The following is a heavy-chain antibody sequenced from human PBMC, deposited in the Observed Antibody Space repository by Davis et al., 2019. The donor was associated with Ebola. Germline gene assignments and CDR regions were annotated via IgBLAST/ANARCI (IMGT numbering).Heavy chain of an antibody. Sequence: GESLKISCAASGFTFSSYAMHWVRQAPGKGLEWVAVISYDGSNKYYADSVKGRFTISRDNSKNTLYLQMNSLRAEDTAVYYCARVGTTGGGDYWGQGTLVTVSS. CDR2: ISYDGSNK. CDR1: GFTFSSYA. CDR3: ARVGTTGGGDY. D-gene: IGHD2/OR15-2a*01. J-gene: IGHJ4*02. V-gene: IGHV3-30-3*01.